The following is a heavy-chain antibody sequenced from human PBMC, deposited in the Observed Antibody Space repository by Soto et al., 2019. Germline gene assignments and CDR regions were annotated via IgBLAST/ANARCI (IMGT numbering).Heavy chain of an antibody. CDR1: GGSMRGQH. V-gene: IGHV4-4*09. J-gene: IGHJ4*02. D-gene: IGHD3-16*01. CDR2: HHSDST. CDR3: ATYTVGEGGRGY. Sequence: QVQLQESGPGLVKPSGTLSLNCTVSGGSMRGQHWSWIRQPPGKGLEWIGHHSDSTNYNPSLKSRITISTDTSKNQFSLKLSSVTAADTAVYYCATYTVGEGGRGYWGQGTLVTVSS.